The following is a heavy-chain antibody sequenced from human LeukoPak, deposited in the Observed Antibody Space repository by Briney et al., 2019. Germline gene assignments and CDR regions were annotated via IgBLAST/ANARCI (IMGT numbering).Heavy chain of an antibody. D-gene: IGHD6-13*01. CDR3: ARDSETIAAAGYLDY. CDR2: ISAYNGNT. V-gene: IGHV1-18*01. Sequence: ATVKVSCRASGGTFSSYAISWVRQAPGQGLEWMGWISAYNGNTNYAQKLQGRVTMTTDTSTSTTYMELRSLRSDDTAVYYCARDSETIAAAGYLDYWGQGTLVTVSS. CDR1: GGTFSSYA. J-gene: IGHJ4*02.